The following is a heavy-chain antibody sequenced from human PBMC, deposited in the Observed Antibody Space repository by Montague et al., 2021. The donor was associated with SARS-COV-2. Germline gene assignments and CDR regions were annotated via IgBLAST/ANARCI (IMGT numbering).Heavy chain of an antibody. CDR2: VNQSGVT. CDR3: ARALFSRRGVYITTYYYSYYMDA. J-gene: IGHJ6*03. D-gene: IGHD3-10*01. CDR1: GASLSGSY. Sequence: SETLSLTCAVYGASLSGSYWTWIRQLPGKGLELIGEVNQSGVTNYNPSLKSRVAISVDTSKNQFSLRLSSVTAADTAVYYCARALFSRRGVYITTYYYSYYMDAWGTGTTVTVSS. V-gene: IGHV4-34*01.